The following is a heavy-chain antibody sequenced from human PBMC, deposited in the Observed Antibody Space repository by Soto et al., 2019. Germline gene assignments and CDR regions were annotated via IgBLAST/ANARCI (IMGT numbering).Heavy chain of an antibody. CDR3: AGPYGNNFHFHX. V-gene: IGHV4-30-4*02. Sequence: SETLSLTCTVSGGSISSVGYYWSWIRQHPGKGMEWIGYIYYSGSTYYNPSLKSRVTISVDTSKNQFSLKLSSVTAADTAVYYCAGPYGNNFHFHXWGQGTLVTVSX. CDR2: IYYSGST. J-gene: IGHJ4*02. CDR1: GGSISSVGYY. D-gene: IGHD1-20*01.